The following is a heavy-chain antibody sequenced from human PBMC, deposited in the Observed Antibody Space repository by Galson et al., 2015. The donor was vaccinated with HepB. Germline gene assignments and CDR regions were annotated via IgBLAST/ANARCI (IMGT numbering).Heavy chain of an antibody. V-gene: IGHV1-18*04. CDR3: AREAGTMEYNWFDP. CDR1: GYTFTSYG. D-gene: IGHD6-19*01. J-gene: IGHJ5*02. CDR2: ISAYNGNT. Sequence: SVKVSCKASGYTFTSYGISWVRQAPGQGLEWMGWISAYNGNTNYAQKLQGRVTMTTDTSTSTAYMELRSLRSDDTAVYYCAREAGTMEYNWFDPWGQGTLVTVSS.